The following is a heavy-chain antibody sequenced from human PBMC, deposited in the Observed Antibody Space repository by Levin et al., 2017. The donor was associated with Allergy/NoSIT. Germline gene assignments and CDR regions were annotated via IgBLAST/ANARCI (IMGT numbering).Heavy chain of an antibody. D-gene: IGHD6-19*01. CDR1: GGSISSGGYS. CDR3: ARGARFLRHSGWHYYFDY. V-gene: IGHV4-30-2*01. J-gene: IGHJ4*02. Sequence: SETLSLTCAVSGGSISSGGYSWSWIRQPPGKGLEWIGYIYHSGSTYYNPSLKSRVTISVDRSKNQFSLKLSSVTAADTAVYYCARGARFLRHSGWHYYFDYWGQGTLVTVSS. CDR2: IYHSGST.